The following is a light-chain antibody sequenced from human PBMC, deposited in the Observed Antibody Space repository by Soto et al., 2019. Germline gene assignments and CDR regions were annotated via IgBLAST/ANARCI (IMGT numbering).Light chain of an antibody. Sequence: QSVLTQPPSASGTPGQRVTISFSGSSSNIGSNTVNWYQQLPGTAPKLLIYSNNQRPSGVPDRFSGSKSGTSASLAISGLQSEDEADYYCAAWDDRLNSGFFATGTKDIVL. J-gene: IGLJ1*01. CDR3: AAWDDRLNSGF. CDR2: SNN. CDR1: SSNIGSNT. V-gene: IGLV1-44*01.